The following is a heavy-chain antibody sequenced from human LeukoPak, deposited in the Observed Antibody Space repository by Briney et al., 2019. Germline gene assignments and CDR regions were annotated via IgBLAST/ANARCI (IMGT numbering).Heavy chain of an antibody. CDR1: GYTFTGYY. Sequence: ASVKVSCKASGYTFTGYYMHWVRQAPGQGLEWMGRIIPILGIANYAQKFQGRVTMTTDTSTSTAYMELRSLRSDDTAVYYCARDTNMVGPAGGYWGQGTLVTVSS. D-gene: IGHD2-2*01. CDR2: IIPILGIA. CDR3: ARDTNMVGPAGGY. V-gene: IGHV1-2*02. J-gene: IGHJ4*02.